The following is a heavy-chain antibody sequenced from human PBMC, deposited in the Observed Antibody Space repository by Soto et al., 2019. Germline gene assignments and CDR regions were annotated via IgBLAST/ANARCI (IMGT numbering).Heavy chain of an antibody. Sequence: GGSLRLSCAASGFTFDDYAMHWVRQAPGKGLEWVSGISWNSGSIGYADSVKGRFTISRDNAKNSLYLQMNSLRAEDTAVYYCARKTLTKQLWPPRHYYYGMDVWGQGTTVTVSS. CDR1: GFTFDDYA. CDR3: ARKTLTKQLWPPRHYYYGMDV. CDR2: ISWNSGSI. J-gene: IGHJ6*02. D-gene: IGHD5-18*01. V-gene: IGHV3-9*01.